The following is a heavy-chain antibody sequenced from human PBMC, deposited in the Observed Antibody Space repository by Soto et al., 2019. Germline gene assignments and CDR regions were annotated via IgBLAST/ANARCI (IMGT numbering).Heavy chain of an antibody. J-gene: IGHJ4*02. V-gene: IGHV3-23*01. CDR2: ISGSGGST. CDR3: AKDSAPAYYYGSGALDY. D-gene: IGHD3-10*01. Sequence: GGSLRLSCAASGFTFSSYAMSWVRQAPGKGLEWVSAISGSGGSTYYADSVKGRFTISRDNSKNTLYLQMNSLRAEDTAVYYCAKDSAPAYYYGSGALDYWGRGTLVTVSS. CDR1: GFTFSSYA.